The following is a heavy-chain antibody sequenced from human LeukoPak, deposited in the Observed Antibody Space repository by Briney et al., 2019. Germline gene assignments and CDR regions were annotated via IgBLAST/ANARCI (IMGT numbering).Heavy chain of an antibody. CDR1: GFTFSSYG. CDR2: ISYDGSNK. Sequence: PGRSLRLSCAASGFTFSSYGMHWVRQAPGKGLECVAVISYDGSNKYYADSVKGRFTISRDNSKNTLYLQMNSLRAEDTAVYYCAKDLYDILTGYPWFYWGQGTLVTVSS. J-gene: IGHJ4*02. D-gene: IGHD3-9*01. V-gene: IGHV3-30*18. CDR3: AKDLYDILTGYPWFY.